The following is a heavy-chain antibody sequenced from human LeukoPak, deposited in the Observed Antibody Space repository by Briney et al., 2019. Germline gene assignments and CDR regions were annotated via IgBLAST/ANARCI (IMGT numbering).Heavy chain of an antibody. Sequence: GGSLRLSWAASGFTFSRYWMSWVRQAPGKGLVWVANIKQDGSETYYVDFVKGRFTISRGNAKNSLYLQMNSLRAEDTAVYYCARAVPTVTPVWGQGTLVTVSS. D-gene: IGHD4-17*01. V-gene: IGHV3-7*04. J-gene: IGHJ4*02. CDR2: IKQDGSET. CDR3: ARAVPTVTPV. CDR1: GFTFSRYW.